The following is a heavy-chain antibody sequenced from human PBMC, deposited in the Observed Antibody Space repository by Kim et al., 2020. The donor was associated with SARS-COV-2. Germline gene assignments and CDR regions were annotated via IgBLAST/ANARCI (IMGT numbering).Heavy chain of an antibody. J-gene: IGHJ4*02. V-gene: IGHV1-46*01. CDR3: ARDYSGEGEGNFGY. Sequence: YTGKFQGRVSMTRDSSTSTAYMELRSLTFEDTAVYYCARDYSGEGEGNFGYWGQGTLVTVSS. D-gene: IGHD2-21*01.